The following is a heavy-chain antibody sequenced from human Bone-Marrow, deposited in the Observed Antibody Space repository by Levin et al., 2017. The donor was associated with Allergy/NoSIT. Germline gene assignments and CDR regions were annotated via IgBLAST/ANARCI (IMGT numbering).Heavy chain of an antibody. CDR3: AKDSSDSGSYLGY. D-gene: IGHD1-26*01. V-gene: IGHV3-9*01. J-gene: IGHJ4*02. CDR1: GFTFDDYA. CDR2: ISWNSGSI. Sequence: SCAASGFTFDDYAMHWVRQAPGKGLEWVSGISWNSGSIGYADSVKGRFTISRDNAKNSLYLQMNSLRAEDTALYYCAKDSSDSGSYLGYWGQGTLVTVSS.